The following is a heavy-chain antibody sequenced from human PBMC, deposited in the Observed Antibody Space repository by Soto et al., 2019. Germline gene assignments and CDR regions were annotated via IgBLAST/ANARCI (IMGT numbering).Heavy chain of an antibody. J-gene: IGHJ2*01. CDR2: IKQDGSEQ. V-gene: IGHV3-7*01. CDR1: GFSFSAYW. Sequence: EVQLVESGGGLVQPGGSLRLSCEASGFSFSAYWMSWVRQAPGKGLEWVANIKQDGSEQYYVDSVKGRFTISRNNAKNSLYLQMNSLRAEDTAGFYCARDFDVWGHGTLVTVSS. CDR3: ARDFDV.